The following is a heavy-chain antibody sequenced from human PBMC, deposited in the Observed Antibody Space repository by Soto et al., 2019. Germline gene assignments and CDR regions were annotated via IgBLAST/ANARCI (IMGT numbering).Heavy chain of an antibody. CDR2: IFYGGST. V-gene: IGHV4-39*01. CDR3: ARRGGATIMDY. CDR1: GGSIRSSSYY. Sequence: QLQLQESGPGLVKPSETLSLTCTVSGGSIRSSSYYWDWIRQPPGKGLEWIGSIFYGGSTYYNPSLKSRVTISVDTSKNQFSLKLSSVTAADTAVYYCARRGGATIMDYWGQGTLVTVSS. D-gene: IGHD5-12*01. J-gene: IGHJ4*02.